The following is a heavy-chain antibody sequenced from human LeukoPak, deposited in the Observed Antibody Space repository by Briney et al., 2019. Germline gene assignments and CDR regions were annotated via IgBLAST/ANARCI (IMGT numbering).Heavy chain of an antibody. D-gene: IGHD3-3*01. J-gene: IGHJ4*02. Sequence: GGSLRLSCAASEFAFSIYVMTWVRQAPGKGLEWVSTISGSGGSTYYADSVKGRFTISRDNSKNTLYLQMNGLRAEDTAVYYCAKGGHDFWSGYYYFDYWGQGTLVTVSS. CDR2: ISGSGGST. CDR1: EFAFSIYV. V-gene: IGHV3-23*01. CDR3: AKGGHDFWSGYYYFDY.